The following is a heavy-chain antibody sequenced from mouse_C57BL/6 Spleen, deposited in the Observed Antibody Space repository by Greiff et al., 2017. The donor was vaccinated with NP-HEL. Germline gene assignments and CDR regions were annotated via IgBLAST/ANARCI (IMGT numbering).Heavy chain of an antibody. CDR1: GYTFTSYW. CDR3: ARGPYGRYFDY. Sequence: QVQLKQPGAELVRPGSSVKLSCKASGYTFTSYWMHWVKQRPIQGLEWIGNIDPSDSETHYNQKFKDKATLTVDKSSSTAYMQLSSLTSEDSAVYYCARGPYGRYFDYWGQGTTLTVSS. CDR2: IDPSDSET. J-gene: IGHJ2*01. D-gene: IGHD1-1*01. V-gene: IGHV1-52*01.